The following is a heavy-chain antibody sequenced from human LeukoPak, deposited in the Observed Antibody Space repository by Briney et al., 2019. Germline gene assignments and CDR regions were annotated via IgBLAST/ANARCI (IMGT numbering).Heavy chain of an antibody. CDR1: GSTFSSYG. Sequence: PGRSLRLSCAASGSTFSSYGMHWVRQAPGKGLEWVAVMSYDGSNKYYADSVKGRFTISRDNSNNTLYLLMNSLRPENTAVYFCAKDWGYCSGASCYHGMDVWGQGTTVSVSS. J-gene: IGHJ6*02. D-gene: IGHD2-15*01. CDR3: AKDWGYCSGASCYHGMDV. CDR2: MSYDGSNK. V-gene: IGHV3-30*18.